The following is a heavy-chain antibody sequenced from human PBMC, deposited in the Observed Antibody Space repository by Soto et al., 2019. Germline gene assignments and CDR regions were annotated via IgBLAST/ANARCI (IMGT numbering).Heavy chain of an antibody. CDR1: GYTFTDYY. CDR2: INPSGGST. CDR3: ARDRAPYTSVYRDAFDI. D-gene: IGHD3-22*01. Sequence: SVKVSCKASGYTFTDYYMHWVRQAPRQGLEWMGIINPSGGSTSYAQKFQGRVTMTRDTSTSTVYMELSSLRSEDTAVYYCARDRAPYTSVYRDAFDIWGQGTMVTVSS. V-gene: IGHV1-46*01. J-gene: IGHJ3*02.